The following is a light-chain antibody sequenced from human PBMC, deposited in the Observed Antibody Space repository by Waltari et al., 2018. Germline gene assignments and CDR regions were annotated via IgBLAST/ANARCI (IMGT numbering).Light chain of an antibody. CDR3: SAYTATDTYV. CDR1: RSDIGLYDY. J-gene: IGLJ1*01. V-gene: IGLV2-14*03. Sequence: SALTQPASMSGSPGRPITISCPGTRSDIGLYDYVSWYQQHPGKAPKLIISDVSQRPSGVTARFSGSKSGYTASLTISGLQTEDEADYYCSAYTATDTYVFGSGTTVTVL. CDR2: DVS.